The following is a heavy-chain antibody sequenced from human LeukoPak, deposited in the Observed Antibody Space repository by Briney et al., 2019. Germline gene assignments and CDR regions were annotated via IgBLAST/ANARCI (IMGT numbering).Heavy chain of an antibody. V-gene: IGHV3-21*01. J-gene: IGHJ4*02. CDR1: GFTFSSYS. D-gene: IGHD3-22*01. CDR3: ARENYYDSSGYPLDY. CDR2: ISSSSSYI. Sequence: GGSLRLSCAASGFTFSSYSMNWVRQAPGKGLEWVSSISSSSSYIYYADSVKGRSTISRDNAKNSLYLQMNSLRAEDTAVYYCARENYYDSSGYPLDYWGQGTLVTVSS.